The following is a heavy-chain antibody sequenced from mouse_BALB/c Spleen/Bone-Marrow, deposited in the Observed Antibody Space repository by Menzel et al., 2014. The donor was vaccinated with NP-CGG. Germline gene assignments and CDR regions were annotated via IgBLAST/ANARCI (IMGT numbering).Heavy chain of an antibody. D-gene: IGHD1-2*01. CDR3: ARVLRPHYYAMDY. CDR1: GFTFSDYY. J-gene: IGHJ4*01. CDR2: ISDGGSYT. V-gene: IGHV5-4*02. Sequence: DVKLVESGGGLVKPGGSLKLSCAASGFTFSDYYMYWVRQTPEKRLEWVATISDGGSYTYYPDSVKGRFTISRDNAKNNLYLRMSSLKSEDTAMYYCARVLRPHYYAMDYWGQGTSVTVSS.